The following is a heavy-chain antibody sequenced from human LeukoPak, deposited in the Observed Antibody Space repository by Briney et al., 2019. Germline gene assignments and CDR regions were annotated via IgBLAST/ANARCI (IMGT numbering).Heavy chain of an antibody. J-gene: IGHJ4*02. CDR1: GGSISTYY. V-gene: IGHV4-59*01. CDR2: VYFSGST. D-gene: IGHD3-10*01. Sequence: SETLSLTCTVSGGSISTYYWSWIRQPPGKGLEWIGYVYFSGSTDYNPSLKSRVPISVDTSKNQFSLKLTSVTAATTAVYYCARSALDTSVSYYNPQPFEYWGQGTLVTVSS. CDR3: ARSALDTSVSYYNPQPFEY.